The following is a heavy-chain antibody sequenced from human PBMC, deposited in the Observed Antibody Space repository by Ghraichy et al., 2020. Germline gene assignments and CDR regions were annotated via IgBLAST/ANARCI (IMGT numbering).Heavy chain of an antibody. Sequence: SETLSLTCTVSGGSISSYYWSWIRQPPGKGLEWIGYIYYSGSTNYNPSLKSRVTISVDTSKNQFSLKLSSVTAADTAVYYCARSYSSSQGNYYYGMDVWGKGTTVTVSS. J-gene: IGHJ6*04. D-gene: IGHD6-6*01. CDR3: ARSYSSSQGNYYYGMDV. CDR2: IYYSGST. V-gene: IGHV4-59*08. CDR1: GGSISSYY.